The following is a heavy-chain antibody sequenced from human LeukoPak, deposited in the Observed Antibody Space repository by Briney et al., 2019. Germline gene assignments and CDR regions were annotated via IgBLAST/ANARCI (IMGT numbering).Heavy chain of an antibody. CDR1: GFTFSSYA. Sequence: GGSLRLSCAASGFTFSSYAMSWVRQAPGKGLEWVSAISGSGGSTYYADSVKGRFTISRDNSKNTLYLQMNSLRAEDTAVYYCAKIRSRAARGALDAFDIWGQGTMVTVSS. D-gene: IGHD6-6*01. CDR2: ISGSGGST. J-gene: IGHJ3*02. V-gene: IGHV3-23*01. CDR3: AKIRSRAARGALDAFDI.